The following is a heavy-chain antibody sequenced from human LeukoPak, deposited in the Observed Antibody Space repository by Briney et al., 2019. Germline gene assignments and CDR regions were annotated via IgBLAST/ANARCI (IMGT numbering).Heavy chain of an antibody. J-gene: IGHJ6*02. V-gene: IGHV3-30-3*01. D-gene: IGHD6-13*01. CDR2: ISYDGSNK. CDR3: ARDSVAAGRVEDYYGMDV. CDR1: GFTFSSYA. Sequence: GRSLRLSCAASGFTFSSYAMHWVRQAPGKGLEWVAVISYDGSNKYYADSVKGRFTISRDNSENTLYLQMNSLRAEDTAAYYCARDSVAAGRVEDYYGMDVWGQGTTVTVSS.